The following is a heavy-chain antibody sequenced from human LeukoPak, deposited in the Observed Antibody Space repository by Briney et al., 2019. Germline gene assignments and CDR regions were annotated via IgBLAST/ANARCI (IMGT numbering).Heavy chain of an antibody. V-gene: IGHV1-3*01. J-gene: IGHJ4*02. D-gene: IGHD2-15*01. CDR2: INAGNGNA. Sequence: ASVKVSCKASGYTFTSYAMHWVRQAPGQRLEWMGWINAGNGNAKYSQKFQGRVTITRDTSASTAYMELSSLRSEDTAVYYCARVGGYIGEDPDYFDYWGQGTLVTVSS. CDR3: ARVGGYIGEDPDYFDY. CDR1: GYTFTSYA.